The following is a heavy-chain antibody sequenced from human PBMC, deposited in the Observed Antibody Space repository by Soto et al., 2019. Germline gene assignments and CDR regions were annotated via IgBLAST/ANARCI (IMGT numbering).Heavy chain of an antibody. D-gene: IGHD3-3*01. CDR1: GGSIRSYY. CDR2: ISYSGST. Sequence: KSSETLSLTCTVSGGSIRSYYWSWIRQPPGKGLEWIAFISYSGSTDSNPSLTSRVTISVDTSKNQFSLKLSSVTAADTAAYYCARVYDFWSGYYWFDPWGQGTLVTVSS. CDR3: ARVYDFWSGYYWFDP. V-gene: IGHV4-59*01. J-gene: IGHJ5*02.